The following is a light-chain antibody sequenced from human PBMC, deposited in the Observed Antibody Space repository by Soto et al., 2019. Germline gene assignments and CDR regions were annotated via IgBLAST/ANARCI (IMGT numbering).Light chain of an antibody. V-gene: IGKV3-15*01. CDR1: QSVSSN. CDR2: DAS. Sequence: EILMTQSPATLSMSPGESATLSCRASQSVSSNLAWHQQKPGQAPRILMYDASTRATGISARFSGSGYGIEFTLTISSLQSEDFAVYYCQQYHNWPITFGQGTRLEIK. CDR3: QQYHNWPIT. J-gene: IGKJ5*01.